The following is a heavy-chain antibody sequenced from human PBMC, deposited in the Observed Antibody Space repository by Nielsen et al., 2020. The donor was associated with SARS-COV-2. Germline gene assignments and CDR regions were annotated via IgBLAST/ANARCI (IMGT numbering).Heavy chain of an antibody. CDR2: MSSSGGTI. Sequence: GESLKISCAASGFSISNYGMNWVRQAPGKGLEWVSHMSSSGGTIYYADSVKGRFTISRDNAKNSIYLQMNSLRAEDTAVYYCASLGGSSWYFDYWGQGTLVTVSS. CDR1: GFSISNYG. CDR3: ASLGGSSWYFDY. J-gene: IGHJ4*02. D-gene: IGHD6-13*01. V-gene: IGHV3-48*03.